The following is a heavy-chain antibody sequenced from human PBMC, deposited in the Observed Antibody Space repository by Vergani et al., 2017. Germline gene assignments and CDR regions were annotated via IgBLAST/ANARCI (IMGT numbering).Heavy chain of an antibody. D-gene: IGHD6-13*01. CDR1: GFSPCTSGMR. J-gene: IGHJ6*03. V-gene: IGHV2-70*04. Sequence: QVTLKESGPALVKPTQTLTLTCTFPGFSPCTSGMRVSWISQPPGKALEWLARIDWDDDKFYSTSLKTRLTISKDTSKNQVVLTMTNMDPVDTATYYCARECAAAGNPYYYYDYMDVWGKGTTVTVSS. CDR2: IDWDDDK. CDR3: ARECAAAGNPYYYYDYMDV.